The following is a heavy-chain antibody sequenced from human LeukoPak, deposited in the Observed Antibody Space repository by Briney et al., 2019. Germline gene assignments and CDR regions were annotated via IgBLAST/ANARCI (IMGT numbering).Heavy chain of an antibody. V-gene: IGHV3-9*01. CDR2: ISWNSGSI. J-gene: IGHJ3*02. CDR1: GFTFDDYA. CDR3: AKGGYCSGGSCYHDAFDI. D-gene: IGHD2-15*01. Sequence: GGSLRLSCAASGFTFDDYAMHWVRQAPGKGLEWVSGISWNSGSIGYADSVKGRFTISRDNAKNSLYLQMDSLRAEDTALYYCAKGGYCSGGSCYHDAFDIWGQGTMVTVSS.